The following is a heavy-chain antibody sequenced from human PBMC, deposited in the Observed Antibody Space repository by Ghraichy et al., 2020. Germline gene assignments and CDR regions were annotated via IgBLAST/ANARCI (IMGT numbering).Heavy chain of an antibody. CDR1: GFTFSSYS. CDR3: ARGGTYYYDSSGWGGDY. CDR2: ISSSSSTI. Sequence: GESLNISCAASGFTFSSYSMNWVRQAPGKGLEWVSYISSSSSTIYYADSVKGRFTISRDNAKNSLYLQMNSLRAEDTAVYYCARGGTYYYDSSGWGGDYWGQGTLVTVSS. V-gene: IGHV3-48*01. D-gene: IGHD3-22*01. J-gene: IGHJ4*02.